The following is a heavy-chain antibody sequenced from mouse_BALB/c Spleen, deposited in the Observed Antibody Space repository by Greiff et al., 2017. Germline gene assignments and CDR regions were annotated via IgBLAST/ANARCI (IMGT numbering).Heavy chain of an antibody. CDR3: ASGYYYGSSYGAWFAY. Sequence: EVMLVESGAELVRPGALVKLSCKASGFNIKDYYMHWVKQRPEQGLEWIGWIDPENGNTIYDPKFQGKASITADTSSNTAYLQLSSLTSEDTAVYYCASGYYYGSSYGAWFAYWGQGTLVTVSA. D-gene: IGHD1-1*01. CDR1: GFNIKDYY. V-gene: IGHV14-1*02. J-gene: IGHJ3*01. CDR2: IDPENGNT.